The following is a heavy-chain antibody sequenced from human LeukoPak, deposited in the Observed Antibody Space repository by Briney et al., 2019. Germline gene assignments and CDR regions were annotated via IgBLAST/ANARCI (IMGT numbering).Heavy chain of an antibody. CDR2: ISYDGSNK. D-gene: IGHD4-17*01. V-gene: IGHV3-30*14. J-gene: IGHJ4*02. CDR3: ARVLWNGDYPRFDY. CDR1: GFTFSSYA. Sequence: GRSLRLSCAASGFTFSSYAMHWVRQAPGKGLEWVAVISYDGSNKYYADSVKGRFTISRDNSKNTLYLQMNSLRAEDTAVYYCARVLWNGDYPRFDYWGQGTLVTVSS.